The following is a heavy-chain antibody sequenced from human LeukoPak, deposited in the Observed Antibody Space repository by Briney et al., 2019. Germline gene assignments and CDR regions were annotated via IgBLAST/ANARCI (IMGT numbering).Heavy chain of an antibody. CDR2: INHSGST. V-gene: IGHV4-34*01. Sequence: SETLSLTCAVYGGSFSGYYWSWIRQPPGKGLEWIGEINHSGSTNYNPSLKSRVTISVDTSKNQFSLKLSSVTAADTAVYYCASLSTRGKGKGYYWGQGTLVTVSS. CDR1: GGSFSGYY. J-gene: IGHJ4*02. CDR3: ASLSTRGKGKGYY. D-gene: IGHD4-23*01.